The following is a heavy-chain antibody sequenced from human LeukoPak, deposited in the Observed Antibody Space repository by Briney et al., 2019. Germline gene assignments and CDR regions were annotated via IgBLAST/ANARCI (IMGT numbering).Heavy chain of an antibody. V-gene: IGHV3-66*01. D-gene: IGHD3-10*01. CDR3: ARVQTWFGQLSSFDF. CDR2: IYSGGST. J-gene: IGHJ4*02. Sequence: GGSLRLSSAAAGFTLGSNYMSWVRPAPGKGMEWVSLIYSGGSTYYADSVKGRFTISRDNSKNKLYFKMNSLRAEDTAVYYCARVQTWFGQLSSFDFRGQGTLVTVSS. CDR1: GFTLGSNY.